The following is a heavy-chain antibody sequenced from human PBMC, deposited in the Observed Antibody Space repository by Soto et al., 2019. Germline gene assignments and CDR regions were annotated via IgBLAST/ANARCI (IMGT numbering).Heavy chain of an antibody. CDR3: ARGIATGQLDP. V-gene: IGHV1-3*01. CDR1: GYTFTTYT. CDR2: INPDNGNT. Sequence: GASVQVSCKASGYTFTTYTMNWVRQAPGQRLEWMGWINPDNGNTKSSQKFQERVIITRDTSASTAYMDLSSLRSEGTAVYYCARGIATGQLDPWGQGTLVTVSS. D-gene: IGHD2-15*01. J-gene: IGHJ5*02.